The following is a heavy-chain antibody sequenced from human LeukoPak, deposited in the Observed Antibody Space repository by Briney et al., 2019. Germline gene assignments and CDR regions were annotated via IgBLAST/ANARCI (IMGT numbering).Heavy chain of an antibody. V-gene: IGHV1-69*04. CDR2: IIPILGIA. Sequence: SVKVSCKASGGTFSSYAISWVRQAPGQGLEWMGRIIPILGIANYAQKFQGRVTITADKSTSTAYMEPSSLRSEDTAVYYCARVFCSRTSCYVYYGMDVWGQGTTVTVSS. D-gene: IGHD2-2*01. J-gene: IGHJ6*02. CDR1: GGTFSSYA. CDR3: ARVFCSRTSCYVYYGMDV.